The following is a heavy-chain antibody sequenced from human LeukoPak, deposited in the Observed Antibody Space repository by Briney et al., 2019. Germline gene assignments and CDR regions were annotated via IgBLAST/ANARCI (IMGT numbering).Heavy chain of an antibody. J-gene: IGHJ5*02. CDR2: TYYRSTWYN. Sequence: SQTLSLTCAISGDSVSSNIVTWNWIRQSPSRGLECLGRTYYRSTWYNDYAVSVRGRITVNPDTSKNQFSLHLNSVTPEDTAVYYCARRLTQYDCFDPWGQGILVTVSS. V-gene: IGHV6-1*01. CDR1: GDSVSSNIVT. CDR3: ARRLTQYDCFDP. D-gene: IGHD2-2*01.